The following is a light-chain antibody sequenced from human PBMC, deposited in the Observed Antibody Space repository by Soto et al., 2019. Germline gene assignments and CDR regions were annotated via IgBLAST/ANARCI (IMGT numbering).Light chain of an antibody. Sequence: EIVMTQSPATLSVSPGETATLSCRASQRVSINLAWYQQKPGQAPRLLIYGASSRAAGIPDRFSGSGSGTDFTLTISSLQPEDFATYYCQHYNSYSEAFGQGTKVDIK. V-gene: IGKV3D-15*01. CDR1: QRVSIN. CDR2: GAS. CDR3: QHYNSYSEA. J-gene: IGKJ1*01.